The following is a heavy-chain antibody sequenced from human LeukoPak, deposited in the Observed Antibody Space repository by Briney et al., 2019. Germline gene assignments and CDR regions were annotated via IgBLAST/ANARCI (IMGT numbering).Heavy chain of an antibody. CDR2: MSPNSGNT. J-gene: IGHJ5*02. CDR1: GYTFTSYG. V-gene: IGHV1-8*01. CDR3: ARMNCYDNSRIDWFDP. D-gene: IGHD3-22*01. Sequence: ASVKVSCKASGYTFTSYGINWVRQATGQGLEWMGWMSPNSGNTGYAQKFQGRVTMTRDTSISTAYMELSSLRSEDTAVYYCARMNCYDNSRIDWFDPWGQGTLVTVSS.